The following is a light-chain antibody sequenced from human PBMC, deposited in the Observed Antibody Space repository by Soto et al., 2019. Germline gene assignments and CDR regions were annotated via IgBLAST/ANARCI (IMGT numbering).Light chain of an antibody. CDR2: GTS. CDR3: QQYDSSPRT. J-gene: IGKJ1*01. V-gene: IGKV3-20*01. CDR1: QSVSSYS. Sequence: LTQSPGTLSLSQGESATLSCRASQSVSSYSLAWYQQKPGQAPRLVMYGTSNRATGIPDRFSCSGSGTDFTLTISRLEPEDFAVYYCQQYDSSPRTFGQGTKVDIK.